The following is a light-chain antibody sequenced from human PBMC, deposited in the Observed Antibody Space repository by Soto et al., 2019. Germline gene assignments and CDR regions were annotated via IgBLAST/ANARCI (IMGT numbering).Light chain of an antibody. J-gene: IGLJ1*01. V-gene: IGLV2-8*01. CDR2: EVN. CDR3: YPYTISVTYL. Sequence: QSVLTQPPSAPGSPGQSVTISCTGTSNDVGGYNYVSWYQQHPGKAPKLMIYEVNKRPSGVPDRFSGSKSGNTASLTVSGLQAEYDSYYYCYPYTISVTYLFSTGPNFTVL. CDR1: SNDVGGYNY.